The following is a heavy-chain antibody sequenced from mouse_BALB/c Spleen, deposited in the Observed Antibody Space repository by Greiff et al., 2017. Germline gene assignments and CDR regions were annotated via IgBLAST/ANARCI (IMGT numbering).Heavy chain of an antibody. CDR2: IDPENGDT. CDR3: NVYGSSYPWFAY. J-gene: IGHJ3*01. D-gene: IGHD1-1*01. Sequence: VQLQQSGAELVRSGASVKLSCTASGFNIKDYYMHWVKQRPEQGLEWIGWIDPENGDTEYAPKFQGKATMTADTSSNTAYLQLRSLTSEDTAVYYCNVYGSSYPWFAYWGQGTLVTVSA. V-gene: IGHV14-4*02. CDR1: GFNIKDYY.